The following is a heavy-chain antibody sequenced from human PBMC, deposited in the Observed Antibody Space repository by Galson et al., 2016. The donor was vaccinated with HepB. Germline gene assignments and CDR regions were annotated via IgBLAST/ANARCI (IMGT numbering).Heavy chain of an antibody. CDR2: ISYDGSYE. J-gene: IGHJ4*02. V-gene: IGHV3-30*04. D-gene: IGHD3-10*01. Sequence: SLRLSCAASGFTFRSYAMHWVRQAPGKGLEWVAVISYDGSYESYAGAVKGRFTISRDNFQNTLYLHLNSLRAEETAVYYCARAVHGSGSYWDKWGQGTLVAVSS. CDR3: ARAVHGSGSYWDK. CDR1: GFTFRSYA.